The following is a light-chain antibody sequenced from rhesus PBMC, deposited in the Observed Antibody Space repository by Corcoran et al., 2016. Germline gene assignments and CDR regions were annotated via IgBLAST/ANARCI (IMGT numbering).Light chain of an antibody. Sequence: DIQMTQSPASLSASVGDTVTITCRASQTISSWLAWYQQKPGNAPKLLISRTSALQGGVPSRFSGRWSGTDLTLTISSLQPADFASYYCQQYATTPYSFGQGTKVDIK. CDR2: RTS. CDR1: QTISSW. V-gene: IGKV1-22*01. J-gene: IGKJ2*01. CDR3: QQYATTPYS.